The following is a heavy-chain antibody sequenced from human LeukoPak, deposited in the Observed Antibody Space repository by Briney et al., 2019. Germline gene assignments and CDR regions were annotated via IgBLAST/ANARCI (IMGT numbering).Heavy chain of an antibody. CDR1: GFSFSSYE. D-gene: IGHD2-15*01. CDR3: ARVGWEGYCSGGSCYSYFDY. Sequence: GGSLRLSCAASGFSFSSYEMNWVRQAPGKGLEWVSYISSSSSTIYYADSVKGRFTISRDNAKNSLYLQMNSLRAEDTAVYYCARVGWEGYCSGGSCYSYFDYWGQGTLVTVSS. V-gene: IGHV3-48*01. J-gene: IGHJ4*02. CDR2: ISSSSSTI.